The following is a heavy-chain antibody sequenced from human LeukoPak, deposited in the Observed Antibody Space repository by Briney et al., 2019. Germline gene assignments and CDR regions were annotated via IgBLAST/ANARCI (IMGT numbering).Heavy chain of an antibody. V-gene: IGHV4-59*01. J-gene: IGHJ6*02. CDR1: GGSISSYY. CDR2: IYYSGST. Sequence: SETLSLTCTVSGGSISSYYWSWTRQPPGKGLEWIGYIYYSGSTNYNPSLKSRVTISVDTSKNQFSLKLSSVTAADTAVYYCARSRRSLTHYYYYGMDVWGQGTTVTVSS. D-gene: IGHD4/OR15-4a*01. CDR3: ARSRRSLTHYYYYGMDV.